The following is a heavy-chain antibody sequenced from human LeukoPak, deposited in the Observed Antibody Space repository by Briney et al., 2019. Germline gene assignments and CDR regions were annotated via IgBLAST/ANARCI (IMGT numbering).Heavy chain of an antibody. CDR3: ARVRELDRRSFCFDY. J-gene: IGHJ4*02. D-gene: IGHD1-1*01. CDR2: IYYSGGT. CDR1: GGSISSYY. V-gene: IGHV4-59*01. Sequence: SETLSLTCTVSGGSISSYYWSWIRQPPGKGLEWIGYIYYSGGTNYNPSLKSRVTISVDTSKNQFSLKLSSVTAADTAVYYCARVRELDRRSFCFDYWGQGTLVTVSS.